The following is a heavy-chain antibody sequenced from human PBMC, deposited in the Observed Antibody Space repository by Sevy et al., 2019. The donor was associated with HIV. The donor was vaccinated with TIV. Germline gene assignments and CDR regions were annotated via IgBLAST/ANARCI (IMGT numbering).Heavy chain of an antibody. CDR3: ATDLYRHGTY. D-gene: IGHD5-18*01. V-gene: IGHV3-7*01. J-gene: IGHJ4*02. CDR1: GFTFRSYW. CDR2: IDQDGSSE. Sequence: GRSLRLSCAASGFTFRSYWMTWVRQAPGKGLEWVANIDQDGSSEAYVDSVKGRFTISRDNVENSLFLQMNSLRVEDTAVYFCATDLYRHGTYWGQGILVTVSS.